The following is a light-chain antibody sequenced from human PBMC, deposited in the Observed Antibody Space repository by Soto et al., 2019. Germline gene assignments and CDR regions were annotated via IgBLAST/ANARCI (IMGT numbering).Light chain of an antibody. CDR1: QSISNY. Sequence: IQMTQSPSSLSASVGDRVTITCRASQSISNYLNWYQQKPGKAPNLLIYAASSLQSGVPSRFSGSGSGTDFTLTISSLQPEDFATYYCQQSYSTPITFGGGTNLEIK. J-gene: IGKJ4*01. CDR2: AAS. CDR3: QQSYSTPIT. V-gene: IGKV1-39*01.